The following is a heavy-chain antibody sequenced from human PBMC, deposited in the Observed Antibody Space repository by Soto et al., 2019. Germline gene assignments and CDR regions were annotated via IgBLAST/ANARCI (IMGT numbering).Heavy chain of an antibody. CDR1: GGSFSGYY. V-gene: IGHV4-34*01. D-gene: IGHD6-19*01. J-gene: IGHJ4*02. CDR3: ARSRIAVAGKPVDY. Sequence: QVQLQQWGAGLLKPSETLSLTCAVYGGSFSGYYWSWIRQPPGKGLEWIGEINHSGSTNYTPSLKRRVTIAVDTSKNQFSLKLSSVAAADTAVYYGARSRIAVAGKPVDYWGKGTLVTVSS. CDR2: INHSGST.